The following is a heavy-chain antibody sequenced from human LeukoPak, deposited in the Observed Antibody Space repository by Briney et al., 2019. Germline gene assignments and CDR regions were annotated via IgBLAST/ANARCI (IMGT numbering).Heavy chain of an antibody. J-gene: IGHJ4*02. V-gene: IGHV3-30*02. Sequence: PGGSLRLSCAASGLTFSTSGMHWVRQAPGKGLEWVAFIQYDESDKYYADSVRGRLTISRDNSKNTLYLQMNSLRAEDTAVYYCAREGGIIVAVKFDSWGQGTLVTVSS. CDR1: GLTFSTSG. CDR2: IQYDESDK. D-gene: IGHD6-19*01. CDR3: AREGGIIVAVKFDS.